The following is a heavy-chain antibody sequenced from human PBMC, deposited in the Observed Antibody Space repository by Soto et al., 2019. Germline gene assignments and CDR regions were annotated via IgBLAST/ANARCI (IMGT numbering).Heavy chain of an antibody. J-gene: IGHJ6*02. Sequence: ASVKVSCKASGYTFTSYYMHCVRQAPGQGLEWMGIINPSGGSTSYAQKFQGRVTMTRDTSTSTVYMELSSLRSEDTAVYYCARDLWPYLYDFWSGYYNYYYYGMDVWGQGTTVTVSS. V-gene: IGHV1-46*01. CDR2: INPSGGST. D-gene: IGHD3-3*01. CDR1: GYTFTSYY. CDR3: ARDLWPYLYDFWSGYYNYYYYGMDV.